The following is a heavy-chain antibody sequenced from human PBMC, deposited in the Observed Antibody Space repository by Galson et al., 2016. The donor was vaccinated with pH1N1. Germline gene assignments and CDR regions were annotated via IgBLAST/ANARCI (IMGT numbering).Heavy chain of an antibody. CDR1: GGIFSSYA. J-gene: IGHJ6*02. V-gene: IGHV1-69*13. CDR2: IIPIFGTS. D-gene: IGHD3-10*01. Sequence: SVKVSCKASGGIFSSYAVSWVRQAPGRGLEWMGGIIPIFGTSNYAQKFQGRVTITADESTSKAYLELGSLSSEDPAVYYCARAPDRGEGALSSYYGLDVWGQGTTVIVSS. CDR3: ARAPDRGEGALSSYYGLDV.